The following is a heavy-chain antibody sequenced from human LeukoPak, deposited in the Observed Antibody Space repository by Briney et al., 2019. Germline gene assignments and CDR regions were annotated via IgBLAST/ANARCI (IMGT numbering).Heavy chain of an antibody. D-gene: IGHD2-21*02. Sequence: SVKVSFKASGGTFISYAISWVRQAPGQGLEWMGGIIPIFGTANYAQKFQGRVTITTDESTSTAYMELSSLRSEDTAVYYCARDVTACGGDCINWFDPWGQGTLVTVSS. CDR2: IIPIFGTA. V-gene: IGHV1-69*05. J-gene: IGHJ5*02. CDR1: GGTFISYA. CDR3: ARDVTACGGDCINWFDP.